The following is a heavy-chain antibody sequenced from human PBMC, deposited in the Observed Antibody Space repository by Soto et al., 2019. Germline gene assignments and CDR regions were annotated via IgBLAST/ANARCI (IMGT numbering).Heavy chain of an antibody. J-gene: IGHJ4*02. V-gene: IGHV4-59*01. CDR1: GDSFTNYY. CDR3: ARDSPRPF. Sequence: QVQLQESGPGLVKPSETLSLTCTVSGDSFTNYYWSWIRQPPGKGLEWIGSIYYTGGTNYNPSLTSRVSISVDTSNNPSSLKMSSVTAADTAVSYCARDSPRPFWGQGTLVTVSS. CDR2: IYYTGGT.